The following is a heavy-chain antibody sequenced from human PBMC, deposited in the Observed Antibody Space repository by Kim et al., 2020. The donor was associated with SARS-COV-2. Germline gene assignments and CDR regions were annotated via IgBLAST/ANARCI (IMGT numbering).Heavy chain of an antibody. Sequence: GGSTYYADSVKGRFTISRDNSKNTVYLQMNSLRAEDTAVYYCARGAYYMDVWGKGTTVTVSS. CDR3: ARGAYYMDV. J-gene: IGHJ6*03. V-gene: IGHV3-66*01. CDR2: GGST.